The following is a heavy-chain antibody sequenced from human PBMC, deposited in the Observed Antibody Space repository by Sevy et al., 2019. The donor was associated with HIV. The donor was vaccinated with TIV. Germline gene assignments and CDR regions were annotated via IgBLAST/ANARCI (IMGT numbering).Heavy chain of an antibody. V-gene: IGHV3-33*01. Sequence: GGSLRLSCVTSGFTSSSYGMHWVRQAPGKGLEWVADIWYDGSNIHYADSVRGRFTISRDNSKNTLSLQMTSLRAEDTAVYYCARERTYLFDYCGQGTLVTVSS. CDR1: GFTSSSYG. CDR3: ARERTYLFDY. CDR2: IWYDGSNI. J-gene: IGHJ4*02.